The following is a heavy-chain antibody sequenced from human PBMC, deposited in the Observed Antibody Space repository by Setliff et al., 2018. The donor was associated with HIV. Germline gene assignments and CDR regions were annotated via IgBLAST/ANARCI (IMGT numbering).Heavy chain of an antibody. V-gene: IGHV1-69*13. CDR1: GGTFSFYA. D-gene: IGHD6-13*01. Sequence: SVKVSCQASGGTFSFYAINWVRQAPGQGLEWMGGIITIFNTANYAQKFQGRVTITADGSTSTAYMELVSLRSEDTAVSYCARDSSIWYLNGDAWLDPWGQGTLVTVSS. J-gene: IGHJ5*02. CDR2: IITIFNTA. CDR3: ARDSSIWYLNGDAWLDP.